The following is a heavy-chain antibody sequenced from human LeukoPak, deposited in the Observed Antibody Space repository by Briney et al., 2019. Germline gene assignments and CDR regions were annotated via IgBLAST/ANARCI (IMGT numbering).Heavy chain of an antibody. D-gene: IGHD4/OR15-4a*01. V-gene: IGHV3-23*01. J-gene: IGHJ4*02. CDR1: GFTFSSHG. CDR3: ARRAGAYSHPYDS. Sequence: GETLRLSCAASGFTFSSHGMNWVRQAPGKGLEWVSGISGSGGNTDYADSVKGRFTISRDNSKNTLYLQMNSLRAEDTAVYYGARRAGAYSHPYDSWGQGTLVTVSS. CDR2: ISGSGGNT.